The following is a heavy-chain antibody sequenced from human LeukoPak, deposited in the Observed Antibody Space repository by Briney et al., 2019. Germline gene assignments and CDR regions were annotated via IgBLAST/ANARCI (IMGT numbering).Heavy chain of an antibody. Sequence: PSETLSLTCTVSGGSISSYYWSWIRQPPGKGLEWIGYIYYSGSTNYNPSLKSRVTISVDTSKNQFSLKLSSVTAADTAVYYCATGWRITMVRGDTGAGNWFDPWGQGTLVTVSS. D-gene: IGHD3-10*01. V-gene: IGHV4-59*01. CDR1: GGSISSYY. CDR3: ATGWRITMVRGDTGAGNWFDP. CDR2: IYYSGST. J-gene: IGHJ5*02.